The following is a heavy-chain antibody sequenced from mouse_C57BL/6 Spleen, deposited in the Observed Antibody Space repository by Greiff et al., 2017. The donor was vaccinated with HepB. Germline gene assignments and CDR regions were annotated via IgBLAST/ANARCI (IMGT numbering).Heavy chain of an antibody. Sequence: QVQLQQSGAELVKPGASVKISCKASGYAFSSYWMNWVKQRPGKGLEWIGQIYPGDGDTNYNGKFKGKATLTADKSSSTAYMQLSSLTSEDSAVYFCARRTTVPAMDYWGQGTSVTVSS. V-gene: IGHV1-80*01. CDR2: IYPGDGDT. CDR3: ARRTTVPAMDY. J-gene: IGHJ4*01. CDR1: GYAFSSYW. D-gene: IGHD1-1*01.